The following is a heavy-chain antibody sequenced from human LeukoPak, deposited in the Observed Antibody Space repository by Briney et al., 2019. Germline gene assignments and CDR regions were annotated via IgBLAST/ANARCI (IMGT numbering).Heavy chain of an antibody. D-gene: IGHD2-15*01. V-gene: IGHV4-59*08. CDR3: ARPMRSYCSGGSCYEYAFDI. CDR2: IYYSGNT. CDR1: GGSFSGYY. J-gene: IGHJ3*02. Sequence: PSETLSLTCAVYGGSFSGYYWSWIRQPPGKGLEWIGYIYYSGNTNYNPSLKSRVTISVDTSKNQFSLKLSSVTAADTAVYYCARPMRSYCSGGSCYEYAFDIWGQGTMVTVSS.